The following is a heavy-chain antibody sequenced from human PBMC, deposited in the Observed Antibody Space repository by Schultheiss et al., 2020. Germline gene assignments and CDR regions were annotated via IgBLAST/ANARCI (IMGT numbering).Heavy chain of an antibody. CDR2: IYYSGST. Sequence: SETLSLTCTVSGGSISSGGYYWSWIRQHPGKGLEWIGYIYYSGSTNYNPSLKSRVTISVDTSKNQFSLKLSSVTAADTAVYYCASHNSWYYFDYWGQGTLVTVSS. CDR1: GGSISSGGYY. V-gene: IGHV4-61*08. J-gene: IGHJ4*02. CDR3: ASHNSWYYFDY. D-gene: IGHD6-13*01.